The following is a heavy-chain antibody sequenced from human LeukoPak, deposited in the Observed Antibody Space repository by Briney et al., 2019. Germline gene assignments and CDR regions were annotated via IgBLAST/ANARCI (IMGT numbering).Heavy chain of an antibody. CDR1: GFTFSSYG. Sequence: PGGSLRLSCAASGFTFSSYGMHWVRQAPGKGLEWVAVIWYDGSNKYYADSVKGRFTISRDNSKNTLYLQMNSLRAEDTAVYYCARDGDSSGFNWFDPWGQGTLVTVSP. CDR3: ARDGDSSGFNWFDP. J-gene: IGHJ5*02. V-gene: IGHV3-33*01. CDR2: IWYDGSNK. D-gene: IGHD3-22*01.